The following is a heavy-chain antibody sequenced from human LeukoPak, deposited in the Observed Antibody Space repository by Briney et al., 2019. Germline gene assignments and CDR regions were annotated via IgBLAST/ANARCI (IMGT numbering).Heavy chain of an antibody. CDR1: GFTFISYA. D-gene: IGHD5-24*01. Sequence: GGSLRLSCAASGFTFISYAMHWVRQAPGKGLEWVAVISYDGSNKYYADSVKGRFTISRDNSKNTLYLQMNSLRAEDTAVYYCASRWRWLQYWGQGTLVTVSS. CDR3: ASRWRWLQY. CDR2: ISYDGSNK. V-gene: IGHV3-30*04. J-gene: IGHJ4*02.